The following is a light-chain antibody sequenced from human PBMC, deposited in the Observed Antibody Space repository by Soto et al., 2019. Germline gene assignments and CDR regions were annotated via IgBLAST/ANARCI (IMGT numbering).Light chain of an antibody. Sequence: IVFTQCPATLYLSRGERATLSCRASQSVSSYLASYQQQRGQAPRLLIYYASNRATSIPARLIGGSSCAAYILPIISLEPAEYSVYYCRQRSNSPLITFGQGTRLEIK. V-gene: IGKV3-11*01. CDR3: RQRSNSPLIT. J-gene: IGKJ5*01. CDR2: YAS. CDR1: QSVSSY.